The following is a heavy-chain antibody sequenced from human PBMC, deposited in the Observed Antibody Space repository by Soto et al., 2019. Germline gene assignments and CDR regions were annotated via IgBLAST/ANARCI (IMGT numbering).Heavy chain of an antibody. V-gene: IGHV4-34*01. CDR2: INHSGST. CDR1: GGSFSGYY. Sequence: PSETLSLTCAVYGGSFSGYYWSWIHQPPGKGLEWIGEINHSGSTNYNPSLKSRVTISVDTSKNQFSLKLSSVTAADTAVYYCARYYVWGSYRPAYYFDYWGQGTMVTVYS. CDR3: ARYYVWGSYRPAYYFDY. D-gene: IGHD3-16*02. J-gene: IGHJ4*02.